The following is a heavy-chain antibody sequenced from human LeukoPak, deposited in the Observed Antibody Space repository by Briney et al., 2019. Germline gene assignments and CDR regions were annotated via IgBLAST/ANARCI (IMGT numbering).Heavy chain of an antibody. Sequence: ASVKVSCKASGYTFTGYYMHWVRQAPGQGLEWMGWINPNSGGTNYAQKFQGRVTMTRDASISTAYMELSRLRSDDTAVYYCARTAWISSGYYWHYYYYMDVWGKGTTVTISS. D-gene: IGHD3-22*01. V-gene: IGHV1-2*02. CDR3: ARTAWISSGYYWHYYYYMDV. J-gene: IGHJ6*03. CDR1: GYTFTGYY. CDR2: INPNSGGT.